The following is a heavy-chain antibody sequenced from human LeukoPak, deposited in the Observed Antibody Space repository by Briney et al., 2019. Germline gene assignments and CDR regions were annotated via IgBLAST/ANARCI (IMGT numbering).Heavy chain of an antibody. CDR3: TRDGGAIDYYDSSGSWFDP. CDR1: GFTFSSNS. J-gene: IGHJ5*02. D-gene: IGHD3-22*01. V-gene: IGHV3-21*01. CDR2: ISSSSSYI. Sequence: GGSLRLSCAASGFTFSSNSMNWVRQAPGKGLEWVSSISSSSSYIYYADSVKGRFTISRDNAKNSLYLQMNSLRAEDTAVYYCTRDGGAIDYYDSSGSWFDPWGQGTLVTASS.